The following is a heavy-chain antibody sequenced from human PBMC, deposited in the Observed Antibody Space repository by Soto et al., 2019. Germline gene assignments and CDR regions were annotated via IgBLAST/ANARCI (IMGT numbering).Heavy chain of an antibody. CDR2: IIPIFGTA. D-gene: IGHD5-18*01. CDR3: ARGGDHGAMVSYYYYGMDV. V-gene: IGHV1-69*01. CDR1: GGTFSSYA. Sequence: QVLLVQSGAEGKKPGSSVKISCKASGGTFSSYAISWVRQAPGQGLEWMGGIIPIFGTANYAQKFQGRVTITADESTSTAYMELSSLRSEDTAVYYCARGGDHGAMVSYYYYGMDVWGQGTTVTVSS. J-gene: IGHJ6*02.